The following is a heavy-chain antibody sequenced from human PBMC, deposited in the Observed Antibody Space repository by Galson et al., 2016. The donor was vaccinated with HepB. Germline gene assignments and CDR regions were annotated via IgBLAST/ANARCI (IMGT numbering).Heavy chain of an antibody. CDR3: ASSSPQQRLYYYYMDV. Sequence: SLRLSCAVSGFTVSSNYMTWVRQAPGKGLEWVSSISTSSNYIYYADSVKGRFTISRDNAKNSLYLQMNSLRAEDTAVYYCASSSPQQRLYYYYMDVWGQGTVVTVS. CDR1: GFTVSSNY. CDR2: ISTSSNYI. D-gene: IGHD6-13*01. J-gene: IGHJ6*03. V-gene: IGHV3-21*01.